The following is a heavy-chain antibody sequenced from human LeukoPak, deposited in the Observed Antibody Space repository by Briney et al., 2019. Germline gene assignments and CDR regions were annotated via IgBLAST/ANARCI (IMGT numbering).Heavy chain of an antibody. V-gene: IGHV4-34*01. CDR1: GGSFSGYY. Sequence: ETLSLTCAVYGGSFSGYYWSWIRQPPGKGLEWIGEINHSGSTNYNPSLKSRVTISVDTSKNQFSLKLSSVTAADTAVYYCARLPGCSSTSCYTGAFDIWGQGTMVTV. J-gene: IGHJ3*02. CDR2: INHSGST. CDR3: ARLPGCSSTSCYTGAFDI. D-gene: IGHD2-2*02.